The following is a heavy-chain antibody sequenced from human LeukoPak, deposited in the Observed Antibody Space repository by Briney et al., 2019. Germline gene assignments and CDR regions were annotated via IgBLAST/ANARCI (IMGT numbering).Heavy chain of an antibody. D-gene: IGHD3-9*01. J-gene: IGHJ6*03. CDR2: IYYSGST. Sequence: SETLSLTCTVSGGSISSSSYYWGWIRQPPGKGLEWIGSIYYSGSTYYNPSLKSRVTISVDTSKNQFSLKLSSVTAADTAVYYCARGARPGDFDWLPHYYYYYMDVWGKGTTVTVSS. V-gene: IGHV4-39*01. CDR1: GGSISSSSYY. CDR3: ARGARPGDFDWLPHYYYYYMDV.